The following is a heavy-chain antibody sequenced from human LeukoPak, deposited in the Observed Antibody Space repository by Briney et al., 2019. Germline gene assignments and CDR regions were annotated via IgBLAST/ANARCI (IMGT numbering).Heavy chain of an antibody. V-gene: IGHV3-53*01. CDR1: GFTVSSNH. CDR3: ARNTYYYDSSGYYYFGY. Sequence: GGSLRLSCAASGFTVSSNHMSWVRQAPGKGLEWVSVIYSGGSTYYEDSVKGRFTISRDNSKNTLYLQMNSLRAEDTAVYYCARNTYYYDSSGYYYFGYWGQGTLVTVSS. D-gene: IGHD3-22*01. J-gene: IGHJ4*02. CDR2: IYSGGST.